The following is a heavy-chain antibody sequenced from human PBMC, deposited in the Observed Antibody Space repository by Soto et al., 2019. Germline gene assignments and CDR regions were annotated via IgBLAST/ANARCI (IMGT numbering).Heavy chain of an antibody. D-gene: IGHD3-22*01. CDR1: GGSVNSAGYS. CDR2: IYHSGST. Sequence: PSETLSLTCAVSGGSVNSAGYSWSWIRQPPGKGLGWIGYIYHSGSTYYNPSLKSRVTISLDRSNNHFSLKLSSVTAADTAIYYCARVPIYYDSSGYYYYGTFDIWGQGTMVTVSS. J-gene: IGHJ3*02. CDR3: ARVPIYYDSSGYYYYGTFDI. V-gene: IGHV4-30-2*01.